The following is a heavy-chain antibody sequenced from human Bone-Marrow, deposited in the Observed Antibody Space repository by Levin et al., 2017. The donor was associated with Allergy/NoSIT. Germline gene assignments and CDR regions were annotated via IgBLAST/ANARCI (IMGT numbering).Heavy chain of an antibody. J-gene: IGHJ6*02. Sequence: PGGSLRLSCAASGFTFDDYGMTWVRQVAGKGLEWVSGINWNGDSTDYADSVRGRFIISRDNAKNSLYLQMNSLRVEDTALYYCARWGVGESSSYYGLDVWGQGTTVTVSS. D-gene: IGHD3-10*01. CDR2: INWNGDST. CDR3: ARWGVGESSSYYGLDV. V-gene: IGHV3-20*04. CDR1: GFTFDDYG.